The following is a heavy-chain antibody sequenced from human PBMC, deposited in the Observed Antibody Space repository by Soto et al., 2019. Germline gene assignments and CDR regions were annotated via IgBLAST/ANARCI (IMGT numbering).Heavy chain of an antibody. CDR1: GFTFSSYA. CDR2: ISYDGSNK. D-gene: IGHD2-8*01. CDR3: ARDGIVLMVYAIDVYFDY. V-gene: IGHV3-30-3*01. J-gene: IGHJ4*02. Sequence: QVQLVESGGGVVQPGRSLRLSCAASGFTFSSYAMHWVRQAPGKGLEWVAVISYDGSNKYYADSVKGRFTISRDNSKNTLYLQMNSLRAEDTAVYYCARDGIVLMVYAIDVYFDYWGQGNLVTVSS.